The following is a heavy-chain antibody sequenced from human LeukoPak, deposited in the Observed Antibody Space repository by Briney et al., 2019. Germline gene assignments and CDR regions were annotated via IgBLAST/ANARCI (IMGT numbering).Heavy chain of an antibody. V-gene: IGHV5-51*01. CDR1: GYSFTSYW. CDR2: IYPGDSDT. D-gene: IGHD5-12*01. J-gene: IGHJ4*02. Sequence: GESLKISCKGSGYSFTSYWIGWVRQMPGKGLEWMGIIYPGDSDTRYSPSFQGQVTISADKSISTAYLQWSSLKASDTAMYYCARQGGYSGYDYVPSHRSPIDYWGQGTLVTVSS. CDR3: ARQGGYSGYDYVPSHRSPIDY.